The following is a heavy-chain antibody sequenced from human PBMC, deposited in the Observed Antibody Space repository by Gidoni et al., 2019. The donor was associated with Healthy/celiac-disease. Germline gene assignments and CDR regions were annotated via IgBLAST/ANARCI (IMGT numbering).Heavy chain of an antibody. D-gene: IGHD3-3*01. V-gene: IGHV4-39*01. CDR2: IYYSGST. CDR3: ASRSSITIFGVVIPHLDV. J-gene: IGHJ6*02. Sequence: QLQLQESGPGLVKPSETLSPTCTVSGGSISSSSYYGGWIRQTPGKGLEWIGSIYYSGSTYYNPSLKSRVTISVDTSKNQFSLKLSAVTAADTAVYYCASRSSITIFGVVIPHLDVWGQGTTVTVS. CDR1: GGSISSSSYY.